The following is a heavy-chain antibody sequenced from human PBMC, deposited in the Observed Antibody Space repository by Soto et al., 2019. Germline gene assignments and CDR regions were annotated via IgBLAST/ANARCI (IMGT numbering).Heavy chain of an antibody. CDR2: ILYDGSNK. J-gene: IGHJ4*02. Sequence: QVPLVESGGGVVQPGRSLRLSCAASGFTFSSYGMHWVRQAPGKGLEWVAVILYDGSNKYYADSVKGRFTISRDNSKNTLYLQMNSLRAEDTAVYYCAKDRVVGATGCVDYWGQGTLVTVSS. D-gene: IGHD1-26*01. CDR1: GFTFSSYG. CDR3: AKDRVVGATGCVDY. V-gene: IGHV3-30*18.